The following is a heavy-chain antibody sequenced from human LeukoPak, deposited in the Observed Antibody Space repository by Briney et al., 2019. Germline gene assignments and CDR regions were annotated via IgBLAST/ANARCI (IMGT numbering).Heavy chain of an antibody. CDR1: GFTFSNYN. CDR2: ITSSSTTI. CDR3: ARDESGSLDY. V-gene: IGHV3-48*04. Sequence: GGSLRLSCAASGFTFSNYNMNWVRQAPGKGLEWVSYITSSSTTIYYADSVKGRFTISRDNAKNSLYLQMNSLRAEDTAVYYCARDESGSLDYWGQGTLVTVSS. J-gene: IGHJ4*02. D-gene: IGHD1-26*01.